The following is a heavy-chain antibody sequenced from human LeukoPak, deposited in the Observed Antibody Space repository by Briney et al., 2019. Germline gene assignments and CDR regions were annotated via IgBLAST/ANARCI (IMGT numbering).Heavy chain of an antibody. Sequence: GSLRLSCAASGFTFSACAMHWVRQAPGKGLEWVAVISYDGNNKYYADSVKGRFIISRDNSKNTLYLQMNSLRVEDTAMYYCASGGFYDFWSGYYTPFDYWGQETLVTVSS. V-gene: IGHV3-30*01. CDR3: ASGGFYDFWSGYYTPFDY. CDR2: ISYDGNNK. CDR1: GFTFSACA. D-gene: IGHD3-3*01. J-gene: IGHJ4*02.